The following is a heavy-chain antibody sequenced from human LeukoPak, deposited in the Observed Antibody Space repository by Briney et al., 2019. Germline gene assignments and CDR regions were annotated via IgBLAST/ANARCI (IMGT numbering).Heavy chain of an antibody. D-gene: IGHD6-13*01. CDR1: GYTFTSYG. V-gene: IGHV1-18*01. Sequence: ASVTVSCKASGYTFTSYGISWVRQAPGQGLEWMGWISAYNGNTNYAQKLQGRVTMTTDTSTSTAYMELRSLRSDDTAVYYCARDRTPGTYSSSWRLFAGDPWGQGTLVTVSS. J-gene: IGHJ5*02. CDR2: ISAYNGNT. CDR3: ARDRTPGTYSSSWRLFAGDP.